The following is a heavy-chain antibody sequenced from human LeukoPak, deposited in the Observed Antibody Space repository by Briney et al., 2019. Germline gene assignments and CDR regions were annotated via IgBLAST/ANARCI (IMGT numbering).Heavy chain of an antibody. CDR1: GGTFSSYA. Sequence: SVKVSCKASGGTFSSYAISWVRQAPGQGLEWMGGIIPIFGTANYAQKLQGRVTMTTDTSTSTAYMELRSLRSDDTAVYYCARDGGIATASFDYWGQGTLVTVSS. D-gene: IGHD6-13*01. V-gene: IGHV1-69*05. CDR2: IIPIFGTA. J-gene: IGHJ4*02. CDR3: ARDGGIATASFDY.